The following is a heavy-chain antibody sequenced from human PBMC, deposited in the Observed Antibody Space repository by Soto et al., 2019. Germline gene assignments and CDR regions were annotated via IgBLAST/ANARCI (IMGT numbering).Heavy chain of an antibody. J-gene: IGHJ6*03. Sequence: QVQLQESGPGLVKPSETLSLTCTVSGGSISSYYWSWIRQPPGKGLEWIGYIYYIGSTHYNPSLKSRVTISVDTSKNQFSLKLSSVTAADTAVYYCARGRPQKGGYCSSTSCYSYYYYYMDVWGKGTTVTVSS. V-gene: IGHV4-59*01. D-gene: IGHD2-2*01. CDR1: GGSISSYY. CDR2: IYYIGST. CDR3: ARGRPQKGGYCSSTSCYSYYYYYMDV.